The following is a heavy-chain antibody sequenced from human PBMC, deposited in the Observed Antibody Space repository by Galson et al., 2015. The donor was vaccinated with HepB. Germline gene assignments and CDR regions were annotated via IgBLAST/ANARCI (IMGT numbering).Heavy chain of an antibody. V-gene: IGHV3-74*01. CDR3: ARAGGSYYYYYCGMDV. CDR2: INSDGSST. J-gene: IGHJ6*02. Sequence: SLRLSCAASGFTFSSYWMHWVRQAPGKGLVWVSRINSDGSSTSYADSVKGRFTISRVNAKNTLYLQMNSLRAEDTAVYYCARAGGSYYYYYCGMDVWGQGTTVTVSS. D-gene: IGHD3-10*01. CDR1: GFTFSSYW.